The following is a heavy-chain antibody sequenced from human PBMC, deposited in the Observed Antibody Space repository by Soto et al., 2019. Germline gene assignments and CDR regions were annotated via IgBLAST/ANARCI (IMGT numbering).Heavy chain of an antibody. V-gene: IGHV1-69*01. CDR2: IIPYYNTL. CDR3: ASGASRWYPYFFAS. J-gene: IGHJ4*02. D-gene: IGHD6-13*01. Sequence: QAQVVQSGAEVRKPRSSVKLSCKASEGTFNSYAIAWVRQAPGQGLEWMGGIIPYYNTLNYAQKFQDRVTITADDSTTTVYMELSSLRSDDTAVYFCASGASRWYPYFFASWAQGTLVTVSS. CDR1: EGTFNSYA.